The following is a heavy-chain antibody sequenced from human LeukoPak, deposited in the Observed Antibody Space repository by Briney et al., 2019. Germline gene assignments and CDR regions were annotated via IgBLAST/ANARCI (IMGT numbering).Heavy chain of an antibody. CDR3: VKDRTGTYTLDY. CDR2: ISDDGSRQ. J-gene: IGHJ4*02. D-gene: IGHD3-10*01. V-gene: IGHV3-30-3*01. Sequence: GGSLRLSCAATGFTLSNYAIHWGRQAPGKGLGWVAFISDDGSRQHYADSVKGRFTISRDNSKNTLNLQMNSLRAEDTAVYYCVKDRTGTYTLDYWGQGTLVTVSS. CDR1: GFTLSNYA.